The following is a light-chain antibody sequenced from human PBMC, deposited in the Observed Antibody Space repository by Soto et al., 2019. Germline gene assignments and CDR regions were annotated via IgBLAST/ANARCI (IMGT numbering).Light chain of an antibody. J-gene: IGKJ2*01. V-gene: IGKV3-20*01. Sequence: VLTQSPGTLSLSPGERATLSCRASQSVTNYLVWYQQKAGQAPRLLIYGASSRAPGIPDRFSGSGSGTDFTLTISRLGAEDSAVYYCRQFDTSPYTFGQGTKLEIK. CDR1: QSVTNY. CDR3: RQFDTSPYT. CDR2: GAS.